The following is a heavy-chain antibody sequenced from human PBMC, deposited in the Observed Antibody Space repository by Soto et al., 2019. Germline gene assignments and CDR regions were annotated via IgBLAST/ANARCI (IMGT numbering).Heavy chain of an antibody. V-gene: IGHV1-8*01. CDR2: MNPNSGNT. J-gene: IGHJ5*02. D-gene: IGHD3-22*01. CDR3: ARVITMIPRFDP. CDR1: GYTFTSYD. Sequence: ASVKVSCKASGYTFTSYDINWVRQATGQGLEWMGWMNPNSGNTGYAQEFQGRVTMTRNTSISTAYMELSSLRSEDTAVYYCARVITMIPRFDPWGQGTLVTVS.